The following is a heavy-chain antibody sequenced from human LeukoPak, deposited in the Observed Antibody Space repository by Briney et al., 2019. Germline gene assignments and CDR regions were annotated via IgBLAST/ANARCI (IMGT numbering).Heavy chain of an antibody. V-gene: IGHV3-30*18. D-gene: IGHD1/OR15-1a*01. J-gene: IGHJ4*02. CDR2: ISFDGAAF. Sequence: GGSLRLSCAASGFSFSIYGMHWVRQAPGKGLEWVATISFDGAAFYYAVSVKGRFTVSRDNSKNTLYLLLNRLTVEDTAVYYCAKKQDGAFWAGPDSWGQGALVTVAS. CDR1: GFSFSIYG. CDR3: AKKQDGAFWAGPDS.